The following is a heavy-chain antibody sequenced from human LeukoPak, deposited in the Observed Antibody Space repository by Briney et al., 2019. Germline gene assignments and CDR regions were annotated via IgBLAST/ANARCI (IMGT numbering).Heavy chain of an antibody. CDR3: ARATHYYESSGYDY. Sequence: GGSLRLSCAASGFTFDDYGMSWVRQAPGKGLEWVSGINWNGGSTGYADSVKGRFTISRDNAKNSLYLQMNSLRAEDTALYYCARATHYYESSGYDYWGQGTLVTVSS. D-gene: IGHD3-22*01. V-gene: IGHV3-20*04. CDR1: GFTFDDYG. CDR2: INWNGGST. J-gene: IGHJ4*02.